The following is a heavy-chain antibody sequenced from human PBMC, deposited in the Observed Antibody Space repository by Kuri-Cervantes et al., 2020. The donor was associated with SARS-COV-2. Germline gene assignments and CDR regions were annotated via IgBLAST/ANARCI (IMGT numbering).Heavy chain of an antibody. V-gene: IGHV4-59*11. CDR1: GGSISGHS. Sequence: GSLRLSCTVSGGSISGHSWIWIRQPPGKGLEWIGYIFPSASTNYNPSLESRVTFSVDMSKNQFSLKLRSVTAADTAVYYCAREDAVPAARPDYWGQGTLVTVSS. D-gene: IGHD2-2*01. J-gene: IGHJ4*02. CDR3: AREDAVPAARPDY. CDR2: IFPSAST.